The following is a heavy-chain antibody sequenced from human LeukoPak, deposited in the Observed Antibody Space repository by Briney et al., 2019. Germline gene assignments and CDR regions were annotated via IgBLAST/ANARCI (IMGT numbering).Heavy chain of an antibody. V-gene: IGHV4-34*01. Sequence: SETLSLTCAVYGGPFSGYYWSWIRQPPGKGLEWIGEINHSGSTNYNPSLKSRVTISVDTSKNQFSLKLSSVTAADTAVYYCARGSPRMDIVVVPAASSLNWFDPWGQGTLVTVSS. D-gene: IGHD2-2*03. CDR2: INHSGST. CDR1: GGPFSGYY. CDR3: ARGSPRMDIVVVPAASSLNWFDP. J-gene: IGHJ5*02.